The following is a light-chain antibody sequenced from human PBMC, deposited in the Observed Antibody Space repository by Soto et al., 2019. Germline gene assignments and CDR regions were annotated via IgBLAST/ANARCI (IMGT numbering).Light chain of an antibody. Sequence: DIQMTQSPSTLSASVGDRVTITCRASQSISRWVAWYQQKPGKAPKLLIYDASSLESGLPSRFSGSGSGTEFTLTISSLQPDDFATYYCQQYNHYSTFGQGTKLEIK. CDR1: QSISRW. V-gene: IGKV1-5*01. CDR2: DAS. CDR3: QQYNHYST. J-gene: IGKJ2*01.